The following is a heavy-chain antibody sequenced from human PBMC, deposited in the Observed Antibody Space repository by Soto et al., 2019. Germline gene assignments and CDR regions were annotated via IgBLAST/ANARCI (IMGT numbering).Heavy chain of an antibody. CDR1: GFPFSSYA. J-gene: IGHJ4*02. Sequence: EVQLLESGGGLVQPGGSLRLSCAASGFPFSSYAMSWVRQAPGKGLEWVSAISGSGGSTYYADSVKGRFTISRDKSKNTLYLQMNSLRAEDTAVYYCGRGYYGSGSDPSYFDYWGQGTLVTVSS. CDR3: GRGYYGSGSDPSYFDY. CDR2: ISGSGGST. D-gene: IGHD3-10*01. V-gene: IGHV3-23*01.